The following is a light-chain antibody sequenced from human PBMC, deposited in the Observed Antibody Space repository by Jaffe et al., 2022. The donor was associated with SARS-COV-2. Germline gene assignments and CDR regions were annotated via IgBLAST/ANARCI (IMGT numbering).Light chain of an antibody. CDR1: SSNIGSNY. J-gene: IGLJ2*01. V-gene: IGLV1-47*01. Sequence: QSVLTQPPSASGTPGQRVTISCSGSSSNIGSNYVYWYHHLPGTAPKLLIYKNNQRPSGVPDRFSGSKSGTSVSLAISGLRSEDEADYYCAAWDDSLSGVVIGGGTKLTVL. CDR2: KNN. CDR3: AAWDDSLSGVV.